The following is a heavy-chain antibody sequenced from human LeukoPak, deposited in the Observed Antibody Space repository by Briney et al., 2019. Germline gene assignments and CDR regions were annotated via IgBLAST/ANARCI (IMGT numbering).Heavy chain of an antibody. J-gene: IGHJ4*02. CDR3: ARDHQWRGFDF. Sequence: GGYLRLSCTVSGFIFSNSWMTWVRQAPGKGREWVANIKQDGSEKYYVDSAKGRFTISRDNAKKSLYLQMNSLRAEDTAVYFCARDHQWRGFDFWGQGTLVTVSS. CDR1: GFIFSNSW. D-gene: IGHD6-19*01. CDR2: IKQDGSEK. V-gene: IGHV3-7*01.